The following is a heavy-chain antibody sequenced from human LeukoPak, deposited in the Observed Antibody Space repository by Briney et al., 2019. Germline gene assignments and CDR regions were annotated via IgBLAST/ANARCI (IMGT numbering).Heavy chain of an antibody. CDR1: GYTLTELA. V-gene: IGHV1-24*01. Sequence: GASVKVSCKVSGYTLTELAMHWVRQAPGKGLEWMGGFDPEDGETIYAKKFQGRVTMTEDTSTDTAYTDLSSLGSEDTAVYYCATQARGYFYYWGQGTLVTVSS. CDR2: FDPEDGET. J-gene: IGHJ4*02. CDR3: ATQARGYFYY.